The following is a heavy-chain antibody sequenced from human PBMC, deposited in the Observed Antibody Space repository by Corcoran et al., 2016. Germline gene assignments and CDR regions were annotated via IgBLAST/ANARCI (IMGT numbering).Heavy chain of an antibody. CDR3: ARVRGYCSSTSCYYYGMDV. D-gene: IGHD2-2*01. CDR1: GYTFTSYG. Sequence: QVQLVQSGAEVKKPGASVKVSCKASGYTFTSYGISWVRQAPGQGLEWMGWISAYNGNTNYAQKLQGRVTMTTDTSTSTAYMELRSLRSDDTAVYYCARVRGYCSSTSCYYYGMDVWGQGTTVTVSS. CDR2: ISAYNGNT. V-gene: IGHV1-18*01. J-gene: IGHJ6*02.